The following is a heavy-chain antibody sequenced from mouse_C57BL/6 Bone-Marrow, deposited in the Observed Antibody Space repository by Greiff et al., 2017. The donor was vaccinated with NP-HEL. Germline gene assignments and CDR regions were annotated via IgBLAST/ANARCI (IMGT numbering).Heavy chain of an antibody. D-gene: IGHD1-1*01. CDR3: AREGYYYGSSHTDY. Sequence: QVQLQQPGAELVRPGSSVKLSCKASGYTFTSYWMDWVKQRPGQGLEWIGNIYPSDSETHYNQKFKDKATLTVDKSSSTAYMQLSSLTSEDSAVYYCAREGYYYGSSHTDYWGQGTTLTVSS. CDR1: GYTFTSYW. V-gene: IGHV1-61*01. CDR2: IYPSDSET. J-gene: IGHJ2*01.